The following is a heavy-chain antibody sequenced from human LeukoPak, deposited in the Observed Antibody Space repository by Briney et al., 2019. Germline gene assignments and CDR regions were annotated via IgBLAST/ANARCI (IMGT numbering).Heavy chain of an antibody. J-gene: IGHJ6*02. CDR3: ARDDLGDQLLYDTYYYYGMDV. CDR2: ISYDGSNK. V-gene: IGHV3-30*03. Sequence: NPGRSLRLSCAASGFTFSSYGMHWVRQAPGKGLVWVAVISYDGSNKYYADSVKGRFTISRDNSKNTLYLQMNSLRAEDTAVYYCARDDLGDQLLYDTYYYYGMDVWGQGTTVTVSS. D-gene: IGHD2-2*01. CDR1: GFTFSSYG.